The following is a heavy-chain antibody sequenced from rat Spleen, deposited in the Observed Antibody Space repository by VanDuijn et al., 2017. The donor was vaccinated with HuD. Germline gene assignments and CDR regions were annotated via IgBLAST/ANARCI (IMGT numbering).Heavy chain of an antibody. CDR2: ISYDGSST. Sequence: EVQLVESDGGLVQPGRSLKLSCAASGFTFSDYYMAWVRQAPTKGLEWVATISYDGSSTYYRDSVKGRFTISRDSAKSTLYLQMDSLRSEDTATYYCTTLSLFWGPGTMVTVSS. CDR1: GFTFSDYY. CDR3: TTLSLF. V-gene: IGHV5-29*01. J-gene: IGHJ1*01.